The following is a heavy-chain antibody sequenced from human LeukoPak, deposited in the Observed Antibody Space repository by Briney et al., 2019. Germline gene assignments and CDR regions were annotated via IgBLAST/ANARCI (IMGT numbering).Heavy chain of an antibody. Sequence: ASVKVSCKASGGTFSRYAISWVRQAPGQGLEWMGWINPNSGGTNYIQKFQGRVTMTRDTSISTAYIELSRLRSDDTAVYYCARSTTPNENEYFEHWGQGTLVTVSS. CDR1: GGTFSRYA. D-gene: IGHD2/OR15-2a*01. CDR3: ARSTTPNENEYFEH. J-gene: IGHJ1*01. V-gene: IGHV1-2*02. CDR2: INPNSGGT.